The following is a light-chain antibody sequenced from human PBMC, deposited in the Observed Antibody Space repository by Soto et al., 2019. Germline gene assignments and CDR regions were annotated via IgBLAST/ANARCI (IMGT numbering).Light chain of an antibody. V-gene: IGLV2-11*01. CDR2: DVS. CDR3: CSYAGSYTHYV. J-gene: IGLJ1*01. Sequence: QSVLTQPRSVSGSPGQSVTISCTGTSSDVGGYNYVSWYQQHPGKAPKLMIYDVSKRPSGVPDRFSGSTSGNTASLTISGLQAEDEADYYCCSYAGSYTHYVFGTGTKLTVL. CDR1: SSDVGGYNY.